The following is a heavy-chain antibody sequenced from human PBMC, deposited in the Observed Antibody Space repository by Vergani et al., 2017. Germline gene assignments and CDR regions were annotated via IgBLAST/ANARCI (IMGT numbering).Heavy chain of an antibody. CDR2: IWYDGSKE. D-gene: IGHD2-8*01. CDR1: GFTVSSHY. Sequence: QLVESGGDLVQPGGSLRLSCAVSGFTVSSHYMSWVRQAPGKGLEWVAFIWYDGSKEYYADSVKGRFTISRDNSKNTLYLQMNNLRAADTAVYYCARSGYCAHGVCYMTYYYYMDVWGKGTAVTVSS. CDR3: ARSGYCAHGVCYMTYYYYMDV. J-gene: IGHJ6*03. V-gene: IGHV3-33*08.